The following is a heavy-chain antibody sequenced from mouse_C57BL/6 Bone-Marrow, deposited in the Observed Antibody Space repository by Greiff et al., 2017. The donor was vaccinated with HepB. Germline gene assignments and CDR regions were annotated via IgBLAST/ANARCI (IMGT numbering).Heavy chain of an antibody. CDR3: ARDDGYPYWYFDV. CDR1: GYTFTDYY. V-gene: IGHV1-76*01. D-gene: IGHD2-3*01. J-gene: IGHJ1*03. Sequence: QVQLQQSGAELVRPGASVKLSCKASGYTFTDYYINWVKQRPGQGLEWIARIYPGSGNTYYNEKFKGKATLTAEKSSSTAYMQLSSLTSEDSAVYFCARDDGYPYWYFDVWGTGTTVTVSS. CDR2: IYPGSGNT.